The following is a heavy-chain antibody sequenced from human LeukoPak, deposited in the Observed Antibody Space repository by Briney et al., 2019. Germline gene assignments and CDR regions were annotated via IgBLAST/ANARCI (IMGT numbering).Heavy chain of an antibody. V-gene: IGHV3-53*01. CDR2: IYSGGST. CDR3: ARVLLPLYGMDV. Sequence: GGSLRLSCAASGFTVSSNYMSWVRQAPGKGLEWVSVIYSGGSTYYADSVKGRFTISRDNSKNTLYLQMNSLRAEDTAVYYCARVLLPLYGMDVWGQGTTVTVSS. J-gene: IGHJ6*02. D-gene: IGHD3-22*01. CDR1: GFTVSSNY.